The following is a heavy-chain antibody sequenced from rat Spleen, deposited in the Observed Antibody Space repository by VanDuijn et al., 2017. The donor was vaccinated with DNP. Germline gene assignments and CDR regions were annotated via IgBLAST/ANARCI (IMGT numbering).Heavy chain of an antibody. CDR3: SSGGPNMVQGNWFAY. CDR2: ITPDGGTT. D-gene: IGHD1-11*01. Sequence: EVQLVESGGGSVQPGSPLKLSCAASGFSFRSNWLNWIRQAPGKGLEWVASITPDGGTTYYPDTVRGRFMISKDDARNTGYLQMNNLRSDDTAMYYCSSGGPNMVQGNWFAYWGQGTLVTVSS. V-gene: IGHV5-35*01. J-gene: IGHJ3*01. CDR1: GFSFRSNW.